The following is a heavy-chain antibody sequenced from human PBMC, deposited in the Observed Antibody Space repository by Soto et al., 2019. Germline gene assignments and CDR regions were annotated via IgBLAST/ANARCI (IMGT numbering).Heavy chain of an antibody. Sequence: QITLKESGPTLVKPTQTLTLTCTFSGFSLSTSGVDVGWIRQPPGNALEWLALIYWDDDKRYSPSLNNRLTITKGTSRNQVVLTMTNMDPLDTATYYCAHRRPYSNSPEYFFDYWGQGILVTVSS. CDR3: AHRRPYSNSPEYFFDY. CDR1: GFSLSTSGVD. CDR2: IYWDDDK. J-gene: IGHJ4*02. D-gene: IGHD6-6*01. V-gene: IGHV2-5*02.